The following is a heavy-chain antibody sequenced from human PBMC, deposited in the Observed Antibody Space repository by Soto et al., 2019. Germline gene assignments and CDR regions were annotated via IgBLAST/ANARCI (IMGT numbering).Heavy chain of an antibody. D-gene: IGHD1-26*01. CDR3: ATDLGSYAGGIY. J-gene: IGHJ4*02. V-gene: IGHV1-24*01. CDR1: GYTLTELS. CDR2: FDPEDGET. Sequence: ASVKVSCKGSGYTLTELSMHWVRQAPGKGLEWMGGFDPEDGETIYAQKFQGRVTMTEDTSTDTAYMELSSLRSEDTAVYYCATDLGSYAGGIYWGQGTLVTVSS.